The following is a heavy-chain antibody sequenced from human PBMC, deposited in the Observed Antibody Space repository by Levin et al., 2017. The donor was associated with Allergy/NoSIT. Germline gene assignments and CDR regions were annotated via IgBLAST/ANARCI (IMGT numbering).Heavy chain of an antibody. V-gene: IGHV1-2*02. J-gene: IGHJ4*02. CDR3: ARDYGDYGDY. CDR1: GYTFTGYY. CDR2: INPNSGGT. D-gene: IGHD4-17*01. Sequence: GGSLRLSCKASGYTFTGYYMHWVRQAPGQGLEWMGWINPNSGGTNYAQTFQGRVTMTRDTSISTAYMELSRLRSDDTAVYYCARDYGDYGDYWGQGTLVTVSS.